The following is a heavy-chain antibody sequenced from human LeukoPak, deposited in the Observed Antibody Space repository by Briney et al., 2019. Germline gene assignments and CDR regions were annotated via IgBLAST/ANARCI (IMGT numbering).Heavy chain of an antibody. D-gene: IGHD3-10*02. J-gene: IGHJ6*04. CDR2: ISSSGSTI. CDR3: AELGITMIGGV. V-gene: IGHV3-48*03. Sequence: PGGSLRLSCAASGFTFSSYEMNWVRQAPGKGLEWVSYISSSGSTIYYVDSVKGRFTISRDNAKNSLYLQMNSLRAEDTAVHYCAELGITMIGGVWGKGTTVTISS. CDR1: GFTFSSYE.